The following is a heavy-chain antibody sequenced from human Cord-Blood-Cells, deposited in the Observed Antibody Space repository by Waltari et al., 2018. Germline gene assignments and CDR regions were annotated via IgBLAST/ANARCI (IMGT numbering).Heavy chain of an antibody. V-gene: IGHV1-2*02. CDR2: VNPNSGGT. CDR3: ARGKLGKVDY. D-gene: IGHD7-27*01. CDR1: GYTFTGYY. J-gene: IGHJ4*02. Sequence: QVQLVQSGAEVKKPGASVKVSCKASGYTFTGYYMHWVRQAPGQGLEWMGWVNPNSGGTNYAQQFQGRVTMTRDTSISTAYMELSRLRSDDTAVYYCARGKLGKVDYWGQGTLVTVSS.